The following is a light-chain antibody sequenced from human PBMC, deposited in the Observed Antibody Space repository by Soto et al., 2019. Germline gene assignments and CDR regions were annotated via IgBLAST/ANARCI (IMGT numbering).Light chain of an antibody. V-gene: IGKV1-39*01. J-gene: IGKJ2*01. CDR3: QQSHGIPHT. CDR1: QTISSY. Sequence: DIQMTQSPSSLSASVGSRVTITCRASQTISSYLNWHQQKPGKAPKLLIYAASTSQSGVPSRFSGSGSGTDFTLTINSLQPEDFATYYCQQSHGIPHTFGKGTKLEIK. CDR2: AAS.